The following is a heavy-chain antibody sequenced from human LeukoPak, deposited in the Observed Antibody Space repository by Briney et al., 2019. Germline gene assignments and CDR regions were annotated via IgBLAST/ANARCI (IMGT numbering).Heavy chain of an antibody. V-gene: IGHV3-30*02. CDR1: GFSFSDYG. CDR3: AKDRAGNSWNFDY. J-gene: IGHJ4*02. D-gene: IGHD6-13*01. Sequence: GGSLRLSCAASGFSFSDYGMHWVRQAPGKGLEWVAFLRKDGYNTKYADSVKGRFTISRDTSNKMVYLQMNSLRSEDMAVHYCAKDRAGNSWNFDYWGQGTLVAVSS. CDR2: LRKDGYNT.